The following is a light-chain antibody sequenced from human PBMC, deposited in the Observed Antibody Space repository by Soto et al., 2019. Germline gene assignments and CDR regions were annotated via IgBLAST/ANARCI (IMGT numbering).Light chain of an antibody. CDR2: DTR. Sequence: QSVLTQPPSVSAAPGQKVSISCSGSHSNIGNNYVSWYQQFPGAAPKLLIYDTRKRPSWIPDRFSASKSGTSATLVITGLQSGDEAYYYCGTWDSSLSAGRFGGGTKVTVL. CDR1: HSNIGNNY. J-gene: IGLJ2*01. V-gene: IGLV1-51*01. CDR3: GTWDSSLSAGR.